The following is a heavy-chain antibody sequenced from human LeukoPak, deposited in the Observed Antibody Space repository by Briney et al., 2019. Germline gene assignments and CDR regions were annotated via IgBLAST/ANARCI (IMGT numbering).Heavy chain of an antibody. Sequence: ASVKVSCKASGYTFTNYGISWVRQSPGQGLEWVGWISDYNDNTNYRQSLQGRVTMTIDTSTSTAYMELRSLRSDDTAVYYCARAWSGRQGPNLHYYYYYYMYVWGKGTTVTVSS. D-gene: IGHD3-10*01. CDR3: ARAWSGRQGPNLHYYYYYYMYV. CDR2: ISDYNDNT. CDR1: GYTFTNYG. J-gene: IGHJ6*03. V-gene: IGHV1-18*01.